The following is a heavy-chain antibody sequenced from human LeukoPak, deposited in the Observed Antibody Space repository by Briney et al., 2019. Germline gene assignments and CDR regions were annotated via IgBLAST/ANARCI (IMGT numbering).Heavy chain of an antibody. D-gene: IGHD4-23*01. J-gene: IGHJ5*02. CDR2: IHYIGTT. V-gene: IGHV4-59*08. Sequence: SETLSLTCTVSGGSISTYYWSWIRQPPGEGLEWIGYIHYIGTTNYNPSLKSRVTMSVDTSKNQFSLKLSSVTAADTAVYCCARHLGGGNSANWFDPWGQGTLVTVSS. CDR3: ARHLGGGNSANWFDP. CDR1: GGSISTYY.